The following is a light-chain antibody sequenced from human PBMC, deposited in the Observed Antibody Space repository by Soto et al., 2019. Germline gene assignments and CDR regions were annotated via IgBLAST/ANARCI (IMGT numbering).Light chain of an antibody. CDR1: SSDVGNYKY. CDR3: FSYTSSGTYV. V-gene: IGLV2-14*01. Sequence: SVLTQPASVSGSPGQSITISCTGTSSDVGNYKYVSWYQQHPGKAPKLMIYEVSNRPSGVSNRFSGSKSGNTASLTISGLQAEDETDYYCFSYTSSGTYVCGTGTKVTVL. CDR2: EVS. J-gene: IGLJ1*01.